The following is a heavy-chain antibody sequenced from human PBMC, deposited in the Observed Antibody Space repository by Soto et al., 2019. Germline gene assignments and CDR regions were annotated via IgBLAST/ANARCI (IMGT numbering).Heavy chain of an antibody. Sequence: SGGSLRLSCAASGFTVSSKYMTWVRQAPGKGLEWVSLIQSGGTTYYADSVKGRFTISRDTSENTLHLQMDSLRVEDTAVYYCAKTLYDILSYFDYWGQGTLVTVSS. J-gene: IGHJ4*02. CDR1: GFTVSSKY. CDR2: IQSGGTT. D-gene: IGHD3-9*01. V-gene: IGHV3-66*01. CDR3: AKTLYDILSYFDY.